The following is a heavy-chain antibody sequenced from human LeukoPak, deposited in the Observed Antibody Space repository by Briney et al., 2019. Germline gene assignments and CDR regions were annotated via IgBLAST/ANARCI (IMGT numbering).Heavy chain of an antibody. V-gene: IGHV3-48*01. CDR1: GFTFSSYS. D-gene: IGHD3-3*01. CDR2: ISSSSSTI. J-gene: IGHJ6*03. CDR3: ARDAEVIIEGVYMDV. Sequence: PGGSLRLSCAASGFTFSSYSMNWVRQAPGKGLEWVSYISSSSSTIYYADSVKGRFTISRDNAKNSLYLQMNSLRAEDTAVYYCARDAEVIIEGVYMDVWGKGTTVTVSS.